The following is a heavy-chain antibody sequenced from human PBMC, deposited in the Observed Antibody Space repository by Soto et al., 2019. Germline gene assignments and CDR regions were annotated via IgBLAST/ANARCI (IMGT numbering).Heavy chain of an antibody. V-gene: IGHV3-23*01. CDR3: AKGQWLLRALYYGVDV. CDR2: LSGSGSST. Sequence: PRGSLRLSCAASGFTFSNFAMTWVRQAPGKGLEWVSTLSGSGSSTYYADSVKGRFTISRDNSKNTLHLQMNSLRAEDTALYYCAKGQWLLRALYYGVDVWGQGTTVTVSS. J-gene: IGHJ6*02. CDR1: GFTFSNFA. D-gene: IGHD6-19*01.